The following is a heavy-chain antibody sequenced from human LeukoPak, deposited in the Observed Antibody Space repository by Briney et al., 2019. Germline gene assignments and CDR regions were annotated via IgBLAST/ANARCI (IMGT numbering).Heavy chain of an antibody. J-gene: IGHJ4*02. CDR1: AFTFSSYA. CDR3: AKGATILRGPFDY. CDR2: ISGSGGST. V-gene: IGHV3-23*01. Sequence: PGGSLRLSCATPAFTFSSYARSWVLQAPGKGLEWVSAISGSGGSTYYADSVKGRFTISRDSSKITLYLQMNSLRAEDTAVYYCAKGATILRGPFDYWGQGTLVTVSS. D-gene: IGHD5-12*01.